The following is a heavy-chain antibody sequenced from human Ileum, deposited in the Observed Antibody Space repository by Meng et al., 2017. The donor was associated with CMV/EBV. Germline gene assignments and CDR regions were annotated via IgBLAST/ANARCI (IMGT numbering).Heavy chain of an antibody. D-gene: IGHD3-16*01. CDR3: VPYRTSSYWFGP. V-gene: IGHV1-2*02. CDR1: GYTFTSYG. J-gene: IGHJ5*02. CDR2: INSNSGAT. Sequence: ASVKVSCKASGYTFTSYGISWVRQAPGQGLEWMGWINSNSGATNYAQNFQGRVTMTRDTSISTVYMDLNSLTSDDTAIYYCVPYRTSSYWFGPWGQGTLVTVSS.